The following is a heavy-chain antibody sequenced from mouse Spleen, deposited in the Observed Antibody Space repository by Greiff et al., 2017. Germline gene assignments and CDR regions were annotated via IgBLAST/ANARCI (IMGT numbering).Heavy chain of an antibody. J-gene: IGHJ3*01. CDR2: IDPANGNT. CDR3: ASRYYRYDGKAWFAY. V-gene: IGHV14-3*01. D-gene: IGHD2-14*01. Sequence: VQLKESGTVLARPGASVKMSCKASGYTFTSYTMHWVKQRPGQGLEWIGRIDPANGNTKYAPKFQGKATITADTSSNTAYLQLSSLTSEDTAIYYCASRYYRYDGKAWFAYWGQGTLVTVSA. CDR1: GYTFTSYT.